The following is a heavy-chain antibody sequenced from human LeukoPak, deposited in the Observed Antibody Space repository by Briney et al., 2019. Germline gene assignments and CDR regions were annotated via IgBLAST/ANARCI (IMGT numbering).Heavy chain of an antibody. CDR1: DGSISGYY. CDR3: ARGPQDYGGHSDYNDGFDI. J-gene: IGHJ3*02. CDR2: IYTSGST. D-gene: IGHD4-23*01. V-gene: IGHV4-4*07. Sequence: PSETLSLTCTVSDGSISGYYWSWIRQPAGKGLEWVGRIYTSGSTNYSPSLKSRVTMSVDTSKNHFSLKLSSVTAADTAVYYCARGPQDYGGHSDYNDGFDIWGQGTMVTVSS.